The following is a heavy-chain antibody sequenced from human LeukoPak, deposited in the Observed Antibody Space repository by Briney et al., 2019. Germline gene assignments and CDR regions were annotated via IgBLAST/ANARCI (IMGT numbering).Heavy chain of an antibody. Sequence: GGSLRLSCAASGFTFSSYAMSWVRQAPGKGLEWVSAISGSGGSTYYADSVKGRFTISRDNSKNTLYLQMNSLRAEDTAVYYCAKVETYYYDSSGYYNYWGQGTLVTVSS. D-gene: IGHD3-22*01. CDR3: AKVETYYYDSSGYYNY. CDR2: ISGSGGST. CDR1: GFTFSSYA. J-gene: IGHJ4*02. V-gene: IGHV3-23*01.